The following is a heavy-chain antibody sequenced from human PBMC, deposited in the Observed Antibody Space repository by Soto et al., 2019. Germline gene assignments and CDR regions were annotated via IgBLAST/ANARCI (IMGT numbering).Heavy chain of an antibody. CDR1: GYSFTSYW. J-gene: IGHJ6*02. CDR2: IYPGDSDT. CDR3: ARVLPFGYCSSISCLTPYGMDV. V-gene: IGHV5-51*01. Sequence: GESLKISCKGSGYSFTSYWIGWVRQMPGKGLEWMGIIYPGDSDTRYSPSFQGQVTISADKSISTAYLQWSSLKASDTAMYYCARVLPFGYCSSISCLTPYGMDVWGQGSTVTVSS. D-gene: IGHD2-2*01.